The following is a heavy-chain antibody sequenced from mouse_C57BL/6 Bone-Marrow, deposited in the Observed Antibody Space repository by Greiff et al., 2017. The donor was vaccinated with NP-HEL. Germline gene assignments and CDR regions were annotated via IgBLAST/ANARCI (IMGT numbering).Heavy chain of an antibody. CDR2: INPSSGYT. J-gene: IGHJ4*01. CDR1: GYTFTSYW. CDR3: ASPPGSSSYYAMDY. Sequence: VMLVESGAELAKPGASVKLSCKASGYTFTSYWMHWVKQRPGQGLEWIGYINPSSGYTKYNQKFKDKATLTADKSSSTAYMQLSSLTYEDAAVYYCASPPGSSSYYAMDYWGQGTSVTVSS. D-gene: IGHD1-1*01. V-gene: IGHV1-7*01.